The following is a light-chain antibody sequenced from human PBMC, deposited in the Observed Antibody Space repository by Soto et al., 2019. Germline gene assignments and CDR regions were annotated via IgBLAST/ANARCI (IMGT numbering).Light chain of an antibody. CDR2: DAS. J-gene: IGKJ4*01. CDR1: QSVSSY. Sequence: IVLTHRPETMRFCPGDRSRLSPRPSQSVSSYLAWYEQKPGQAPRLLIYDASNRATGIPDRFSGSGSGTDFTHTIGSLEPEDFAVYYCQQRSNPLTFGGGTKVDIK. V-gene: IGKV3-11*01. CDR3: QQRSNPLT.